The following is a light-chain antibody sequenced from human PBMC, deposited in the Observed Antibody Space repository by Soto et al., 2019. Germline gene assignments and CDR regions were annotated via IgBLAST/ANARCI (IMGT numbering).Light chain of an antibody. CDR1: QSVRSN. CDR2: SAS. CDR3: QQYDDWPFA. Sequence: EIVMTQSPATLSVSPGERATLSCRASQSVRSNLAWHQQKPGQAPRLLISSASIRATGIPARFSGSGSGTDFTLTISSLQPEHSAIYHCQQYDDWPFAFGQGNKLEIK. V-gene: IGKV3-15*01. J-gene: IGKJ2*01.